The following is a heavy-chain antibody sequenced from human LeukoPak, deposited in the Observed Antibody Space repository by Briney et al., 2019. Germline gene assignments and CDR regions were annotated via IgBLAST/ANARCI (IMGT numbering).Heavy chain of an antibody. CDR2: INPSDGST. J-gene: IGHJ5*02. CDR3: ARERVTMVRGWHNWFDP. D-gene: IGHD3-10*01. V-gene: IGHV1-46*01. CDR1: GYTFTNYF. Sequence: ASVKVSCKASGYTFTNYFIHWVRQAPGQGLEWMGLINPSDGSTSYAQNFQGRITMTRDTSTSTVYMELSSLRSEDTAVYYCARERVTMVRGWHNWFDPWGQGTLVTVSS.